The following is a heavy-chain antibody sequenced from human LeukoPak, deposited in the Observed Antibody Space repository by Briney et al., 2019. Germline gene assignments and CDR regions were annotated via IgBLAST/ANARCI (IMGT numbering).Heavy chain of an antibody. V-gene: IGHV1-2*02. CDR3: ASDTTGGYSYGYVDY. CDR2: INPNSGGT. Sequence: ASVKVSCKASGYTFTGYYMHWVRQAPGQGLEWMGWINPNSGGTNYAQKFQGRVTMTRDTSISTAYMELSRLRSDDTAVYYCASDTTGGYSYGYVDYWGQGTLVTVSS. CDR1: GYTFTGYY. J-gene: IGHJ4*02. D-gene: IGHD5-18*01.